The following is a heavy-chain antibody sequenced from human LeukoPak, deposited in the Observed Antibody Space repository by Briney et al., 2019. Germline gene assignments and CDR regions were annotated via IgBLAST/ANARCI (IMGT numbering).Heavy chain of an antibody. D-gene: IGHD2-15*01. Sequence: PGGYLRLSCAASGFTFSSYGMHWVRQAPGKGLEWVAFIRYDGSNKYYADSVKGRFTISRDNSKNTLYLQMNSLRAEDTAVYYCAKPNGSSLDYWGQGTLVTVSS. J-gene: IGHJ4*02. CDR1: GFTFSSYG. CDR2: IRYDGSNK. CDR3: AKPNGSSLDY. V-gene: IGHV3-30*02.